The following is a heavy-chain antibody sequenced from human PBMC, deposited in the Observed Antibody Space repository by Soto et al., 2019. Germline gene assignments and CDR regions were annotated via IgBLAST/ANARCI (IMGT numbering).Heavy chain of an antibody. Sequence: GGSLRLSCAASGLTFRSYWMHWVRQAPGKGLVWVSRINTDGSVAMYVDSVKGRFTVSRDNAKNSLYLQMNSLRAEDTAIYYCARVRFVQWGYAMDVWGQGTTVTVSS. CDR3: ARVRFVQWGYAMDV. J-gene: IGHJ6*02. CDR2: INTDGSVA. D-gene: IGHD1-26*01. CDR1: GLTFRSYW. V-gene: IGHV3-74*03.